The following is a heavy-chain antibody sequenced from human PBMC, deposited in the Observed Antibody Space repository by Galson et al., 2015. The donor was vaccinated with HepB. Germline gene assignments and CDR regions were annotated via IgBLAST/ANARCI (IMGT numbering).Heavy chain of an antibody. CDR3: SRDSGRGFYGMDV. J-gene: IGHJ6*02. CDR2: INTASGRT. CDR1: GYTLTRYA. D-gene: IGHD3-10*01. Sequence: SAKVSCKASGYTLTRYAIHWVRQAPGQRLEWMGWINTASGRTEYSQKFQGTVTITKDTSANTAYMEVSSLRSEDTAGYYCSRDSGRGFYGMDVWGQGTTVIVSS. V-gene: IGHV1-3*04.